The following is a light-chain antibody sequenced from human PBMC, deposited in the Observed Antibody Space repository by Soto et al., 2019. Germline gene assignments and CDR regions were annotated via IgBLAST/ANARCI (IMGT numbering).Light chain of an antibody. Sequence: EIVMTQSPATLSVSPGERAPFSCRASQSVSSNLAWYQQKPGQAPRLLIYGASTRATGIPARFSGSGSGTEFTLTISSLQSEDFAVYYCQQYNNWPLTFGGGTKVEIK. CDR3: QQYNNWPLT. CDR1: QSVSSN. CDR2: GAS. V-gene: IGKV3-15*01. J-gene: IGKJ4*01.